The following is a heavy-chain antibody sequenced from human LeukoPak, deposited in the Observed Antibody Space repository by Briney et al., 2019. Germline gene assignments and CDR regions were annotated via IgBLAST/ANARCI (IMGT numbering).Heavy chain of an antibody. CDR3: AKARGFGEQGYFDY. J-gene: IGHJ4*02. D-gene: IGHD3-10*01. V-gene: IGHV3-23*01. Sequence: GGSLRLSCAASGFTFSSYAMSWVRQASGKGLEWVSAISGSGGSTYYADSVKGRFTISRDNSKNTLYLQMNSLRAEDTAVYYCAKARGFGEQGYFDYWGQGTLVTVSS. CDR2: ISGSGGST. CDR1: GFTFSSYA.